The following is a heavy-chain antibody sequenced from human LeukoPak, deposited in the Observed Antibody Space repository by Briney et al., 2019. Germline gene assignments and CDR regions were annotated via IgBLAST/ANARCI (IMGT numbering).Heavy chain of an antibody. CDR1: RFTFSVHW. CDR2: INPDESDK. D-gene: IGHD3-10*02. Sequence: GGSLRLSCAASRFTFSVHWMHWVRQAPGKGLEWVSRINPDESDKAYADSVEGRFTISRDNAKNTLYLQMNSLRAEDTAVYYCARDRVATIFTYHPMFDSWGPGTLVTVSS. J-gene: IGHJ5*01. V-gene: IGHV3-74*01. CDR3: ARDRVATIFTYHPMFDS.